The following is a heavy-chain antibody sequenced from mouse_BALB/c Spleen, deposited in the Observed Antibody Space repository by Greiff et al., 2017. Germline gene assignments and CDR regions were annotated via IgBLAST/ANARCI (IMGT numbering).Heavy chain of an antibody. Sequence: EVMLVESGGGLVKPGGSLKLSCAASGFTFSSYAMSWVRQTPEKRLEWVASISSGGSTYYPDSVKGRFTISRDNARNILYLQMSSLRSVDTAMYYDAGEGDCYSSSYDWYFDVWGAGTTVTVSS. D-gene: IGHD1-1*01. CDR2: ISSGGST. V-gene: IGHV5-6-5*01. CDR1: GFTFSSYA. CDR3: AGEGDCYSSSYDWYFDV. J-gene: IGHJ1*01.